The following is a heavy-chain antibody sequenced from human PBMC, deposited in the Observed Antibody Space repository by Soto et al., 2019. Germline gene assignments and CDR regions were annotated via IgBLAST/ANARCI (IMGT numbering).Heavy chain of an antibody. J-gene: IGHJ4*02. CDR3: ARKEAENYYDSSGYSPRPFDY. V-gene: IGHV4-38-2*01. D-gene: IGHD3-22*01. Sequence: SETLSLSCAVSGYSISSGYYWGWIRQPPGKGLEWIGSIYHSGSTYYNPSLKSQVTISVDTSKNQFSLKLSSVTAADTAVYYCARKEAENYYDSSGYSPRPFDYWGQGTLVTVSS. CDR2: IYHSGST. CDR1: GYSISSGYY.